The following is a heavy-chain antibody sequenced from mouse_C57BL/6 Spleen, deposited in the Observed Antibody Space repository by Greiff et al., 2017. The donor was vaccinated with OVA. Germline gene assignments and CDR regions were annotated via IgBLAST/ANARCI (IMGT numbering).Heavy chain of an antibody. CDR1: GFTFSSYG. CDR2: ISSGGSYT. CDR3: ARHKGFMDY. V-gene: IGHV5-6*01. J-gene: IGHJ4*01. Sequence: EVKLVESGGDLVKPGGSLKLSCAASGFTFSSYGMSWVRQTPDKRLEWVATISSGGSYTYYPDSVKGRFTISRDNAKNTLYLQMSSLKSEDTAMYYCARHKGFMDYWGQGTSVTVSS.